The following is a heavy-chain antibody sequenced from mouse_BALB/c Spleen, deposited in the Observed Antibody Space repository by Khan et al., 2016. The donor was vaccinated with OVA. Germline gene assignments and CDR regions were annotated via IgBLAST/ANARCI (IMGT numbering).Heavy chain of an antibody. CDR3: ARPPYFSYVMVY. J-gene: IGHJ4*01. Sequence: QIQLVQSGPELKKPGETVKISCKASGYTFTNYGLNWVKQAPGKGLQWMGWINTNTGEPTYAVDFKGRFAFSLETYASTAYLPINTLKNEDTSNYFCARPPYFSYVMVYWGQGTSVTVSS. V-gene: IGHV9-3-1*01. CDR1: GYTFTNYG. D-gene: IGHD2-10*01. CDR2: INTNTGEP.